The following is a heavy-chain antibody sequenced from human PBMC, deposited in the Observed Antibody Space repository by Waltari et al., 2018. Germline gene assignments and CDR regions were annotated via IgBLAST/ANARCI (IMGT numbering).Heavy chain of an antibody. V-gene: IGHV3-23*01. CDR1: GFTFRSYA. CDR2: ISGSGGRT. J-gene: IGHJ4*02. CDR3: ARDLLMVRGVIAGFDY. D-gene: IGHD3-10*01. Sequence: EVQLLESGGGLVQPGGSLSLSCAASGFTFRSYAMSWVRQAPGKGLEWGLAISGSGGRTYYADSVKGRFTIARDNSKNTLYLQMNSLRAEDTAVYYCARDLLMVRGVIAGFDYWGQGTLVTVSS.